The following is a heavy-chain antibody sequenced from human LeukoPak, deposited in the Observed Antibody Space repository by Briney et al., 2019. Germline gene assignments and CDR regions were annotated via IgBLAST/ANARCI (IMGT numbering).Heavy chain of an antibody. CDR2: IHSGGDKT. CDR1: GFTFSSRG. J-gene: IGHJ4*02. V-gene: IGHV3-23*01. D-gene: IGHD2-21*02. Sequence: GGSLRLSCATSGFTFSSRGMNWVRQAPDRGLEWVSSIHSGGDKTYYADSVKGRFTISRDNSKNTLFLQMDSLRVEDTAIYYCAKDLRNGDAYGFLDSWGQGTLVTVSS. CDR3: AKDLRNGDAYGFLDS.